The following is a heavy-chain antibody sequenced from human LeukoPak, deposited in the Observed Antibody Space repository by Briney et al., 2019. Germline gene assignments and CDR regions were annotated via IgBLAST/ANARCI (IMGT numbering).Heavy chain of an antibody. D-gene: IGHD2-2*02. Sequence: PGGSLRLSCGASGFTFNNYAMSWVRQSPGGGLEWVSTISGSGDRTHYADSVEGRFTISRDNSKNTLYLQMNSLRPEDTAVYYCPKGCASTGCYTSEHWGQGTLVTVSS. CDR3: PKGCASTGCYTSEH. CDR1: GFTFNNYA. J-gene: IGHJ4*02. CDR2: ISGSGDRT. V-gene: IGHV3-23*01.